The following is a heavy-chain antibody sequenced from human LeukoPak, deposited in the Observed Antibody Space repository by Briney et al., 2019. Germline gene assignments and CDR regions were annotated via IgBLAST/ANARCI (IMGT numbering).Heavy chain of an antibody. V-gene: IGHV3-9*01. D-gene: IGHD3-3*01. CDR2: ISWNSGSI. CDR1: GFTFDDYA. CDR3: AKGLLYDFWSGYYGYFDY. J-gene: IGHJ4*02. Sequence: GGSLRLSCAASGFTFDDYAMHWVRQAPGKGLEWVSGISWNSGSIGYADSVKGRFTISRDNSKNTLYLQMNSLRAEDTAVYYCAKGLLYDFWSGYYGYFDYWGQGTLVTVSS.